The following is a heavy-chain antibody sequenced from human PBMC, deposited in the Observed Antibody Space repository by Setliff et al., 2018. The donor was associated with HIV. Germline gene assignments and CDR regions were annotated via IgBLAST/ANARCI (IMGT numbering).Heavy chain of an antibody. CDR3: AREAMYYYDTSGHPQGFDY. D-gene: IGHD3-22*01. Sequence: TLSLTCTVSGDSISGAGFYWTWIRQLPGKGLEWIGSIYYSGSTYYNPSLKSRVTISLGTSRWQFSLTLNSVSAADTAVYFGAREAMYYYDTSGHPQGFDYWGQGTLVTVSS. CDR1: GDSISGAGFY. J-gene: IGHJ4*02. CDR2: IYYSGST. V-gene: IGHV4-31*03.